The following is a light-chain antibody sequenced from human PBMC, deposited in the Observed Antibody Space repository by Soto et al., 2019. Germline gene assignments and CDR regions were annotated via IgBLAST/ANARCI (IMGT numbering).Light chain of an antibody. CDR1: SSDVGGYNY. CDR3: SSYTSSSTRV. CDR2: DVD. J-gene: IGLJ1*01. Sequence: QSALTQPASVSGSRGQSITFSCTGTSSDVGGYNYVSWYQQYPGKAPKVVIYDVDNRPSGVSHRFSGSKSGNTASLTISGLQAADEADYYCSSYTSSSTRVFGTGTKVTVL. V-gene: IGLV2-14*03.